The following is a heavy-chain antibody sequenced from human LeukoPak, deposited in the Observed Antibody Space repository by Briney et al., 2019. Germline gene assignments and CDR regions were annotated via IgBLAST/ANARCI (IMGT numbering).Heavy chain of an antibody. V-gene: IGHV3-30*18. J-gene: IGHJ4*02. CDR2: ISYDGSNK. Sequence: GGSLRLSCAASGFTFSSYGMHWVRQAPGKGLEWVAVISYDGSNKYYADSVKGRFTISGDNSKNTLYLQMNSLRAEDTAVYYCAKENYDSSGYYDLFDYWGQGTLVTVSS. CDR3: AKENYDSSGYYDLFDY. D-gene: IGHD3-22*01. CDR1: GFTFSSYG.